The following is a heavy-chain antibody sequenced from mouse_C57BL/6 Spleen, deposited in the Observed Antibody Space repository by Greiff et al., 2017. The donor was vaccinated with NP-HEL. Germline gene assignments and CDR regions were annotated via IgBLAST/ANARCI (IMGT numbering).Heavy chain of an antibody. CDR3: ARVGDYYGSSFYWYFDV. V-gene: IGHV5-4*01. J-gene: IGHJ1*03. D-gene: IGHD1-1*01. CDR2: ISDGGSYT. CDR1: GFTFSSYA. Sequence: EVHLVESGGGLVKPGGSLKLSCAASGFTFSSYAMSWVRQTPEKRLEWVATISDGGSYTYYPDNVKGRFTISRDNAKNNLYLQMSHLKSEDTAMYYCARVGDYYGSSFYWYFDVWGTGTTVTVSS.